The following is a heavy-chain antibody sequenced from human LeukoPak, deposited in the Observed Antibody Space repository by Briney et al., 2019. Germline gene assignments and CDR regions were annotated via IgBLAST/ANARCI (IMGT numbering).Heavy chain of an antibody. V-gene: IGHV3-21*05. CDR1: GFTFSSYS. D-gene: IGHD3-10*01. Sequence: GGSLRLSCAASGFTFSSYSMNWVRQAPGKGLEWISYISSSSSYIYYADSVKGRFTISRDNAKNSLYLQMNSLRAEDTAVYYCARDLYYGSGSYYGYWGQGTLVTVSS. J-gene: IGHJ4*02. CDR2: ISSSSSYI. CDR3: ARDLYYGSGSYYGY.